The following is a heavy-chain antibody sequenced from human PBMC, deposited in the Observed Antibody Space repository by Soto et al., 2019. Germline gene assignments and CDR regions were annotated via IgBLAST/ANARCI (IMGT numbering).Heavy chain of an antibody. J-gene: IGHJ6*02. Sequence: GASVKVSCKASGYTFTSYGISWVRQAPGQGLEWMEWISAYNGNTNYAQKLQGRVTMTTDTSTSTAYMELRSLRSDDTAVFYCARNPIWKRAPRYYYGMDVWGQGTTVTVSS. V-gene: IGHV1-18*01. CDR3: ARNPIWKRAPRYYYGMDV. CDR2: ISAYNGNT. D-gene: IGHD1-1*01. CDR1: GYTFTSYG.